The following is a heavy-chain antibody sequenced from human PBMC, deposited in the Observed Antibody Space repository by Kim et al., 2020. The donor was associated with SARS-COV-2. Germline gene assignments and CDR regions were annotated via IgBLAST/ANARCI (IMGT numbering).Heavy chain of an antibody. D-gene: IGHD4-17*01. CDR3: ARGVHMTTVSPPGY. CDR1: GYTFTSYA. Sequence: ASVKVSCKASGYTFTSYAMNWVRQAPGQGLEWMGWINTNTGNPTYAQGFTGRFVFSLDTSVSTAYLQISSLKAEDTAVYYCARGVHMTTVSPPGYWGQGTLVTVSS. V-gene: IGHV7-4-1*02. J-gene: IGHJ4*02. CDR2: INTNTGNP.